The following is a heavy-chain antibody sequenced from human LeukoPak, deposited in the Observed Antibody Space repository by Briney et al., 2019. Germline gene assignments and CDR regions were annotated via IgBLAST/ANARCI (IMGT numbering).Heavy chain of an antibody. D-gene: IGHD4-23*01. Sequence: GASVTVSFTASGYTFTSYGISWVRQAPGQGLEWMGWISAYNGNTNYAQKLQGRVTMTTDTSTSTAYMELRSLRSDDTAVYYCAREWATVGTDYWGQGTLVTVSS. J-gene: IGHJ4*02. CDR3: AREWATVGTDY. CDR1: GYTFTSYG. CDR2: ISAYNGNT. V-gene: IGHV1-18*01.